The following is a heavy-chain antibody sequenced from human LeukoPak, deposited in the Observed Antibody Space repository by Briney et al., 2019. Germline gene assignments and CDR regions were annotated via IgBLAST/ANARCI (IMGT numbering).Heavy chain of an antibody. J-gene: IGHJ6*02. CDR1: GGSISSYY. CDR2: IYTSGST. V-gene: IGHV4-4*07. CDR3: ARDPYCSSTSCYPNYYCYYGMDV. D-gene: IGHD2-2*01. Sequence: SETLSLTCTVSGGSISSYYWSWIRQPAGKGLEWIGRIYTSGSTNYNPSLKSRVTMSVDTSKNQFSLKLSSVTAADMAVYYCARDPYCSSTSCYPNYYCYYGMDVWGQGTTVTVSS.